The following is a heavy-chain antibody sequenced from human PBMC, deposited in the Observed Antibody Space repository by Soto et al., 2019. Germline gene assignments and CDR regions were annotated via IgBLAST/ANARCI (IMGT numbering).Heavy chain of an antibody. D-gene: IGHD6-13*01. CDR3: AREGVSSSWYNYYGMDV. V-gene: IGHV4-59*01. Sequence: SETLSLTCTVSGGSISSYYWSWIRQPPGKGLEWIGYIYYSGSTNYNPPLKSRVTISVDTSKNQFSLKLSSVTAADTAVYYCAREGVSSSWYNYYGMDVWGQGTKVTVSS. CDR2: IYYSGST. J-gene: IGHJ6*02. CDR1: GGSISSYY.